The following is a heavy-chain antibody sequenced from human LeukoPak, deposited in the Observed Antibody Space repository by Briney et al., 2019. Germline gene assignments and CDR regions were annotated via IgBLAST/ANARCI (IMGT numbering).Heavy chain of an antibody. CDR3: AKGSRSSGHYSDY. V-gene: IGHV3-30*18. CDR2: ISYDGSNK. CDR1: GFTFSSYG. J-gene: IGHJ4*02. D-gene: IGHD3-22*01. Sequence: QAGGSLRLSCAASGFTFSSYGMHWVRQAPGKGLEWMAVISYDGSNKYHADSVKGRFTISRDNSNNTLYLQMNSLRAEDTAVYYCAKGSRSSGHYSDYWGQGTLVTVSS.